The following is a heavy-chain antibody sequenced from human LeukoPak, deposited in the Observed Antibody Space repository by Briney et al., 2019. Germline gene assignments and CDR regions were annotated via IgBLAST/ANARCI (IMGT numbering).Heavy chain of an antibody. V-gene: IGHV1-69*05. J-gene: IGHJ4*02. CDR2: IIPIFGTA. D-gene: IGHD3-10*01. Sequence: SVKVSCKASGGTFSSYAISWVRQAPGQGLEWMGWIIPIFGTADYAQKFQGRVTITTDESTSTAYMELSSLRSEDTAVYYCARSGSGSYYMGDYFDYWGQGTLVTVSS. CDR3: ARSGSGSYYMGDYFDY. CDR1: GGTFSSYA.